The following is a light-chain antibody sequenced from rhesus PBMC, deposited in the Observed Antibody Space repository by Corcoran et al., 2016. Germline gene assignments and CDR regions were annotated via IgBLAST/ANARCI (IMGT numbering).Light chain of an antibody. V-gene: IGKV2S3*01. Sequence: DIVMTQTPLSLPVTPGEPASISCRSSQSLLHSNGNTYLHWYLQKPGQSPRLLIYKVTKRESGVPERFSGSWSGTDCTLKISRVEPDDVGVYYCMQSTKDPYSFGQGTKVEIK. J-gene: IGKJ2*01. CDR3: MQSTKDPYS. CDR2: KVT. CDR1: QSLLHSNGNTY.